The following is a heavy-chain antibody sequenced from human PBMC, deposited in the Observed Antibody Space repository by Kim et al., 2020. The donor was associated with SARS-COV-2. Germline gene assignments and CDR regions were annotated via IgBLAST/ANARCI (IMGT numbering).Heavy chain of an antibody. CDR1: GFTFSSYG. CDR2: ITTIGRAI. Sequence: GGSLRLSCAASGFTFSSYGFHWVRQAPGKGLEWISSITTIGRAIYYADSVKGRFTISSDNAKDSLYLQISSLRDEDTAVYYCARGNNCPPAFEIWGQGTMVTVSS. D-gene: IGHD1-1*01. J-gene: IGHJ3*02. V-gene: IGHV3-48*02. CDR3: ARGNNCPPAFEI.